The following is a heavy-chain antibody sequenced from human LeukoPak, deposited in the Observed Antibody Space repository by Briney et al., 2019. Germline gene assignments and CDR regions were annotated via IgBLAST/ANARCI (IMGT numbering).Heavy chain of an antibody. CDR1: GYTFSSYG. J-gene: IGHJ3*02. CDR2: ISAYNGNT. Sequence: GASVKVSCKASGYTFSSYGITWVRQAPGQGLEWMGWISAYNGNTNYAQKLQGRVTMTTDTSTSTAYMELRSLRSDDTAVYYCAWGIAARPPEAFDIWGQGTMVTVSS. V-gene: IGHV1-18*01. CDR3: AWGIAARPPEAFDI. D-gene: IGHD6-6*01.